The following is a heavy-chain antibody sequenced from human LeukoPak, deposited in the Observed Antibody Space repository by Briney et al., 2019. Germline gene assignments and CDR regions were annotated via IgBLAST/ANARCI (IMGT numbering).Heavy chain of an antibody. D-gene: IGHD4-11*01. CDR2: ISHAGST. J-gene: IGHJ4*02. V-gene: IGHV4-34*01. Sequence: SETLSLTCAVSGGSFTGYYWSWIRQSPGKGLEWIGEISHAGSTTYNPSLKSRVITSLDTSKNHFSLSLTSLTAADTAVYYCARDMTTTPGAYDYWGQGALVAVSS. CDR1: GGSFTGYY. CDR3: ARDMTTTPGAYDY.